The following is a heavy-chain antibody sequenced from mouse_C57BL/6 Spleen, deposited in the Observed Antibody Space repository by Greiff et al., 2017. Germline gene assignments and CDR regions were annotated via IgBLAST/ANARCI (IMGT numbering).Heavy chain of an antibody. Sequence: QVHVKQPGAELVKPGASVKVSCKASGYTFTSYWMHWVKQRPGQGLEWIGRIHPSDSDTNYNQKFKGKATLTVDKSSSTAYMQLSSLTSEDSAVYYCAIYYDYDGGYYYAMDYWGQGTSVTVSS. CDR1: GYTFTSYW. J-gene: IGHJ4*01. V-gene: IGHV1-74*01. CDR3: AIYYDYDGGYYYAMDY. CDR2: IHPSDSDT. D-gene: IGHD2-4*01.